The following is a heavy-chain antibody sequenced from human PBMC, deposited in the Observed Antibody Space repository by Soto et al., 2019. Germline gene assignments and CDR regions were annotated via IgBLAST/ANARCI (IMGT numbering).Heavy chain of an antibody. CDR1: GYSFNTYT. J-gene: IGHJ5*02. Sequence: LVQSGAEVKKPGAAVIVSCKASGYSFNTYTLHWVRQAPGQRPEWMGSINPGYGNTKYSQKFLGRVSITRDTSATIGYMELSSLTYEDTAVYYCTREVRRNWFDPWGQGTLVTVSS. CDR3: TREVRRNWFDP. CDR2: INPGYGNT. V-gene: IGHV1-3*01.